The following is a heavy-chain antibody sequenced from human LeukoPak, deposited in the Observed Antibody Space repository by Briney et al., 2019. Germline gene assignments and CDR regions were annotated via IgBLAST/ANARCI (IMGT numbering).Heavy chain of an antibody. CDR2: IIPILGIA. D-gene: IGHD6-13*01. J-gene: IGHJ6*02. CDR3: ASPENGYSSSPHYYYYGIDV. CDR1: GGTFISYA. V-gene: IGHV1-69*04. Sequence: SVKVSCKASGGTFISYAISWVRQAPGQGLEWMGRIIPILGIANYAQKFQGRVTITADKSTSTAYMELSSLRSEDTAVYYCASPENGYSSSPHYYYYGIDVWGQGTTVTVSS.